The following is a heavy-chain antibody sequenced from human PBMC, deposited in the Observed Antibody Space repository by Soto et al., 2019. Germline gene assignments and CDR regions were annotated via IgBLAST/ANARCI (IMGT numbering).Heavy chain of an antibody. CDR1: GFTFSDNY. J-gene: IGHJ5*02. CDR3: ARRTRGAGWFDP. CDR2: ISDSGNII. D-gene: IGHD6-19*01. V-gene: IGHV3-11*01. Sequence: QVQLVESGGGLVKPGGSLRLSCADSGFTFSDNYMTWIRQAPGRGLEWVAYISDSGNIIYYADSVQGRFTVSRDNAKNSLYLQMNSLSAEDTAVYYCARRTRGAGWFDPWGQGTLVTVSS.